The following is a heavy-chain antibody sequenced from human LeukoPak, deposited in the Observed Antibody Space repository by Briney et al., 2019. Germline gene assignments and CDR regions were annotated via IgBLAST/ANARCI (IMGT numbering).Heavy chain of an antibody. CDR3: ANLPSDFGVVSYYYYYMDV. V-gene: IGHV3-30*04. D-gene: IGHD3-3*01. J-gene: IGHJ6*03. CDR2: ISYDGSNK. CDR1: GFTFSSYA. Sequence: GGSLRLSCAASGFTFSSYAMHWVRQAPGKGLEWVAVISYDGSNKYYADSVKGRFTISRDNAKNSLYLQMNSLRAEDTAVYYCANLPSDFGVVSYYYYYMDVWGKGTTVTVSS.